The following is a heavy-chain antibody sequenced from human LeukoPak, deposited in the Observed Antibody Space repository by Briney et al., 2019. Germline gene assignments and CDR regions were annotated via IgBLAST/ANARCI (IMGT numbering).Heavy chain of an antibody. V-gene: IGHV4-59*01. Sequence: SETLSLTCTVSGGSISSYYWSWIRQPPGKGLEWIGYIYYSGSTNYNPSLKSRVTISVDTSKNQLSLKLSSVTAADTAVYYCARSYDFWSGYYPTSFIPFDYWGQGTLVTVSS. J-gene: IGHJ4*02. CDR3: ARSYDFWSGYYPTSFIPFDY. D-gene: IGHD3-3*01. CDR1: GGSISSYY. CDR2: IYYSGST.